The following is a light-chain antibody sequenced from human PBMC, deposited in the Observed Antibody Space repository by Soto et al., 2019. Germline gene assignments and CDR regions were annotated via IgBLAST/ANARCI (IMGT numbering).Light chain of an antibody. CDR3: CSYAGSSTYV. Sequence: QSVLNQPASVSGSPGQSITISRTGTSSDVGSYNLVSWYQQHPGKAPKLMIYEGSKRPSGVSNRFSGSKSGNTASLTISGLQAEDEADYYCCSYAGSSTYVFGTGTKVTVL. CDR1: SSDVGSYNL. CDR2: EGS. V-gene: IGLV2-23*01. J-gene: IGLJ1*01.